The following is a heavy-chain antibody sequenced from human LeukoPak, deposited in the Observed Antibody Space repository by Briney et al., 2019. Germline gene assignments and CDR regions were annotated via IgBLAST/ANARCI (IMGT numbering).Heavy chain of an antibody. Sequence: GASVKVSCKASGGTFSSYAISWVRQAPGQGLEWMGGIIPIFGTASYAQKFQGRVTITTDESTSTAYMELSSLRSEDTAVYYCASKNYYESNWYFDLWGRGTLVTVSS. J-gene: IGHJ2*01. CDR2: IIPIFGTA. V-gene: IGHV1-69*05. D-gene: IGHD3-22*01. CDR3: ASKNYYESNWYFDL. CDR1: GGTFSSYA.